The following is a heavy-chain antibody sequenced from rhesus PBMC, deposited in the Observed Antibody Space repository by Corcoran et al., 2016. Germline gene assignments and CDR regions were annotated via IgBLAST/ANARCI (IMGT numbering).Heavy chain of an antibody. CDR1: GYSISSGYG. CDR3: SRVVTATVTVFGY. D-gene: IGHD5-12*01. J-gene: IGHJ4*01. V-gene: IGHV4-127*01. Sequence: QVQLQESGPGLVKPSETLSLTCAGSGYSISSGYGWSWNRQPPGKGVEGVGFLGYRRPRSGTPPPPPPLKGRVPLLHPPSQNHFSLRLGAVTASATALYYCSRVVTATVTVFGYWGQGVLVTVSS. CDR2: RRPRSGTP.